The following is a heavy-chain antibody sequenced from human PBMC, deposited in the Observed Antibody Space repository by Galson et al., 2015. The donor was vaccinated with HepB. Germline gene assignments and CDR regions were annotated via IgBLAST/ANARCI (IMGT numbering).Heavy chain of an antibody. Sequence: SLRLSCAVSGFTFRSFGMYWVRQAPGKGLEFVSGISDRGYNTYYADFVKGRFTISRDNSKNMLYLQMNSLRAEDTAVYYCAPRPYGGAGVVTALDYWGQGTLVTVSS. V-gene: IGHV3-23*01. D-gene: IGHD2-8*02. CDR1: GFTFRSFG. CDR3: APRPYGGAGVVTALDY. J-gene: IGHJ4*02. CDR2: ISDRGYNT.